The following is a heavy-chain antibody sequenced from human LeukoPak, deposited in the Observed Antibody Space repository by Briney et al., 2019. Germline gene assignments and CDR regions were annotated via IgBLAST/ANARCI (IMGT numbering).Heavy chain of an antibody. V-gene: IGHV1-69*01. Sequence: SVKVSCKASGGTFSSYAISWVRQAPGQGLEWMGGIIPIFGTANYAQKFQGRVTITADESTSTAYMELSSLRSEDTVVYYCARDQGVYSEYSGYDFFDYRGQGTLVTVSS. CDR1: GGTFSSYA. D-gene: IGHD5-12*01. CDR2: IIPIFGTA. J-gene: IGHJ4*02. CDR3: ARDQGVYSEYSGYDFFDY.